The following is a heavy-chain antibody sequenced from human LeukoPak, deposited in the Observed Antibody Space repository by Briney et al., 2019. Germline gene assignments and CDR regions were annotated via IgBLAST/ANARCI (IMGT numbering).Heavy chain of an antibody. CDR2: IYSGGST. V-gene: IGHV3-66*02. CDR3: ARDGVACSSTSCYQYYFDY. Sequence: GGSLRLSCAASGFTVSSNYMSWVRRAPGKGLEWVSVIYSGGSTYYADSVKGRFTISRDNSKNTLYLQMNSLRAEDTAVYYCARDGVACSSTSCYQYYFDYWGQGTLVTVSS. D-gene: IGHD2-2*01. CDR1: GFTVSSNY. J-gene: IGHJ4*02.